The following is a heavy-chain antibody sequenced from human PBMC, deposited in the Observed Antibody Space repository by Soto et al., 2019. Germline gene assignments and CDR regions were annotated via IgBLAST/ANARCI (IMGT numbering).Heavy chain of an antibody. Sequence: PSETLSLTCTVSGDSINSDYWSWVRQPPGKGLEWIGYIYNSGSTNYNPSLKSRVTMSVDPSKNQLSLKLSSATVADTAVYYCARYLRSGLYYMDVWGKGTTVTVSS. CDR2: IYNSGST. CDR3: ARYLRSGLYYMDV. V-gene: IGHV4-59*08. D-gene: IGHD3-3*01. CDR1: GDSINSDY. J-gene: IGHJ6*03.